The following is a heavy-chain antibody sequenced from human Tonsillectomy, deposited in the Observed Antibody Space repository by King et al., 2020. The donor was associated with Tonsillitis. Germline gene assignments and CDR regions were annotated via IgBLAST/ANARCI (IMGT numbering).Heavy chain of an antibody. CDR3: ARVNDFWSGYYIPYFDN. CDR1: GGSISSGGYY. D-gene: IGHD3-3*01. V-gene: IGHV4-31*03. Sequence: VQLQESGPGLVKPSQTLSLTCTVSGGSISSGGYYWGWIRQHPGKGLEWIGYISYSWSTYYNPSLKSRINISVDKSKNQFSLRLSSVTAADTAVYYCARVNDFWSGYYIPYFDNWGQGTLVTVSS. J-gene: IGHJ4*02. CDR2: ISYSWST.